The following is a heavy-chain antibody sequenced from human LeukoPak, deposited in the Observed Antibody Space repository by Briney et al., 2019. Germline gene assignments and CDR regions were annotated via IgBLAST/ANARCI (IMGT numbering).Heavy chain of an antibody. Sequence: GGSLRLSCAASGFTFSTYAMTWVRQAPGKGLEWVSAISGSGGSTYYADSVKGRFTISRDNSKNTLYLQMNSLRAEDTAVYYCAKDQGYSSGWPSNYWGQGTLVTVSS. CDR1: GFTFSTYA. V-gene: IGHV3-23*01. J-gene: IGHJ4*02. D-gene: IGHD6-19*01. CDR2: ISGSGGST. CDR3: AKDQGYSSGWPSNY.